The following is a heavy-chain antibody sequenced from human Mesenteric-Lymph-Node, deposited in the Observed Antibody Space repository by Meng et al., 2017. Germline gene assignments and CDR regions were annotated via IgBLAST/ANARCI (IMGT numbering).Heavy chain of an antibody. J-gene: IGHJ6*02. CDR3: AREYCSSTSCYFYYYYGMDV. V-gene: IGHV3-30*01. D-gene: IGHD2-2*01. CDR1: GFTFSRYN. CDR2: ISSDGSNK. Sequence: GESLKISCSVSGFTFSRYNMHWVRQAPGKGLEWVAIISSDGSNKFNADSVEGRFTISRDNSKNTLYLQMNSLRAEDTAVYYCAREYCSSTSCYFYYYYGMDVWGQGTTVTVSS.